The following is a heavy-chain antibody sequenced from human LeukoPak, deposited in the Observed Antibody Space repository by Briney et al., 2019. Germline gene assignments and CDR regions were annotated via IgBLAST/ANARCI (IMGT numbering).Heavy chain of an antibody. CDR2: INSDGSEG. Sequence: PGGSLRLSCAVSGFTFSGFWMSWSRQAPRKGLEWVASINSDGSEGYYADVVKGRFTISRDNAKNSLYLQMNSLRAEDTAVYYCARGRREVGRYCSSTSCHGGDDGGQGTLVTVSS. V-gene: IGHV3-7*01. J-gene: IGHJ4*02. CDR3: ARGRREVGRYCSSTSCHGGDD. D-gene: IGHD2-2*01. CDR1: GFTFSGFW.